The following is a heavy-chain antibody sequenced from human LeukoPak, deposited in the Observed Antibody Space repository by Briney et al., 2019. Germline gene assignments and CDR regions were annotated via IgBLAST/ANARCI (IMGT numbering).Heavy chain of an antibody. CDR3: ARHSRPSAYKNDWYPPSNNRLGP. D-gene: IGHD2-21*01. J-gene: IGHJ5*02. Sequence: GESLQISCYGSGYNFANYWVNWVRQMPGKGLEWMGIIYPGDSDVRYGPSFRGQVTISADRSINTAYLQWTSLKASDTAIYYCARHSRPSAYKNDWYPPSNNRLGPWGQGTPVTVSS. V-gene: IGHV5-51*01. CDR2: IYPGDSDV. CDR1: GYNFANYW.